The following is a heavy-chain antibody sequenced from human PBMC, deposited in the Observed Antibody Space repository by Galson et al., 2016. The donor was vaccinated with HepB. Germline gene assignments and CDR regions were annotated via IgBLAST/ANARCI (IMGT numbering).Heavy chain of an antibody. CDR1: GGSISSGGYY. Sequence: TLSLTCTVSGGSISSGGYYWSWIRQHPGKGLEWIGYIHYSGNTYCSPSLKSRVTISLDTSKSQISLRLSSVTAADTAVYFCARGDMYYYYLDSWGQGTLVSVSS. CDR3: ARGDMYYYYLDS. V-gene: IGHV4-31*03. CDR2: IHYSGNT. D-gene: IGHD2/OR15-2a*01. J-gene: IGHJ4*02.